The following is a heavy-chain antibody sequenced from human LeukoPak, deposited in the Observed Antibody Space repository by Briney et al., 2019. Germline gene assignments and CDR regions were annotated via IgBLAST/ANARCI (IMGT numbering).Heavy chain of an antibody. CDR2: ISYDGSNK. CDR3: AKLPDIVAAVVYFDY. V-gene: IGHV3-30*18. Sequence: GGSLRLSCAASGFTFSSYGMQWVRQAPGKGLEWVAVISYDGSNKYYADSVKGRFTISRDNSKNTLYLQMNSLRAEDTAVYYCAKLPDIVAAVVYFDYWGQGTLVTVSS. D-gene: IGHD6-13*01. CDR1: GFTFSSYG. J-gene: IGHJ4*02.